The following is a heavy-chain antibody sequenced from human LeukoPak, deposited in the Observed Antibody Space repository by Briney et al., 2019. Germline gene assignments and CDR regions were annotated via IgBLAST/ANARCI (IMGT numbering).Heavy chain of an antibody. Sequence: GASLKISWKGSGSIFTSYWIGWVRRLPGKGLEWMGIIYLGDFDTTYSPSFQGPLTISAGKSISTAYLQWSSLKASDTAMYYCARTGIPKYYYDSSVNNWFDPWGQGTLVTVSS. CDR2: IYLGDFDT. J-gene: IGHJ5*02. CDR1: GSIFTSYW. V-gene: IGHV5-51*01. D-gene: IGHD3-22*01. CDR3: ARTGIPKYYYDSSVNNWFDP.